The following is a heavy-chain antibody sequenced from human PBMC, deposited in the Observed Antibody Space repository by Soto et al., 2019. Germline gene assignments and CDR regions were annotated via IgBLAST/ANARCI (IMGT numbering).Heavy chain of an antibody. V-gene: IGHV3-30*18. CDR2: ISYDGSNK. CDR1: GFTFSSYG. CDR3: AKRDDFWSGSPRAYGMDV. Sequence: QVQLVESGGGVVQPGRSLRLSCAASGFTFSSYGMHWVRQAPGKGLEWVAVISYDGSNKYYADSVKGRFTISRDNSKNTLYLQMNSLRAEDTAVYYCAKRDDFWSGSPRAYGMDVWGQGTTVTVSS. D-gene: IGHD3-3*01. J-gene: IGHJ6*02.